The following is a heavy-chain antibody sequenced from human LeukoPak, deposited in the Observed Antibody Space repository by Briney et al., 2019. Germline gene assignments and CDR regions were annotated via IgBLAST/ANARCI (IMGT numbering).Heavy chain of an antibody. J-gene: IGHJ4*02. V-gene: IGHV4-38-2*01. D-gene: IGHD2-15*01. Sequence: SDTLSLTCAVSGYSISSDSFWGWIRQPPWKGLEYIGAIYHSGSTYYTPSLKSRVIISVDTSNNQFSLKLNSVTAADTAVYYCARGILLWGQGTLVTVSS. CDR3: ARGILL. CDR2: IYHSGST. CDR1: GYSISSDSF.